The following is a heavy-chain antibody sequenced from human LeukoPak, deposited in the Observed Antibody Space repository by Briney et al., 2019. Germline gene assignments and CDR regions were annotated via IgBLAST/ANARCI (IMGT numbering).Heavy chain of an antibody. Sequence: ASVKVSCKASGYTFTSYGVSWVRQAPGQGLEWMGIINPSGGSTSYAQKFQGRVTMTRDTSTSAVYMELSSLRSEDTAVYYCARVAASGYFDWFDPWGQGTLVTVSS. D-gene: IGHD3-3*01. CDR1: GYTFTSYG. V-gene: IGHV1-46*01. J-gene: IGHJ5*02. CDR2: INPSGGST. CDR3: ARVAASGYFDWFDP.